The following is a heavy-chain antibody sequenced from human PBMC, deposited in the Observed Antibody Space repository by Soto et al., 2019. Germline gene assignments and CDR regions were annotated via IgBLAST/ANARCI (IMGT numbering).Heavy chain of an antibody. D-gene: IGHD6-13*01. CDR1: GFTFKSYT. Sequence: QVQLVESGGGVVQPGRSVRISCTASGFTFKSYTFQWVRQAPGKGLEWVAVISYDGSDKDYADSVRGRFTFSRDNSKNTLYLQMNNLRPEDTAVYFCARVQLTAYSSHDLDVWGQGTTVTVSS. CDR3: ARVQLTAYSSHDLDV. CDR2: ISYDGSDK. V-gene: IGHV3-30-3*01. J-gene: IGHJ6*02.